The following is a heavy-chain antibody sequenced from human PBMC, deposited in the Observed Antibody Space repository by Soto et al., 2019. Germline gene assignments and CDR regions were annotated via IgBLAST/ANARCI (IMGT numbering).Heavy chain of an antibody. CDR1: GFTVSSNY. Sequence: PGGSLRLSCAASGFTVSSNYMHWVRQAPGKGLEWVALISYDGSDKDYADSVKGRFTISRDNSRNTLFLQMNSLRAEDTAVYYCARDYYKYYDSSGYYRSPAYWGQGTLVTVSS. CDR2: ISYDGSDK. D-gene: IGHD3-22*01. J-gene: IGHJ4*02. CDR3: ARDYYKYYDSSGYYRSPAY. V-gene: IGHV3-30-3*01.